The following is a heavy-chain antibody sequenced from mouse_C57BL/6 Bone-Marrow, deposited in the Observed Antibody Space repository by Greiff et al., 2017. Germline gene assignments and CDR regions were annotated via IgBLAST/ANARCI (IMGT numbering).Heavy chain of an antibody. CDR3: ARLGGAMDY. D-gene: IGHD4-1*01. CDR2: IWSGGST. J-gene: IGHJ4*01. Sequence: QVQLQQSGPGLVQPSQSLSITCTVSGFSLTSYGVHWVRQSPGKGLEWLGVIWSGGSTDYNAAFISRLSISKDNSKSQVFFKMNSLQADDTAIYYCARLGGAMDYWGQGTSVTVSS. CDR1: GFSLTSYG. V-gene: IGHV2-2*01.